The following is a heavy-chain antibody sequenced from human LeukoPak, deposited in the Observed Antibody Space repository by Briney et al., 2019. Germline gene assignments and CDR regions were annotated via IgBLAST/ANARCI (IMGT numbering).Heavy chain of an antibody. Sequence: SQTLSLTCTVSCVSISSGSYYWSWIRQPAGKGLEWIGRIYTSGSTNYNPSLKSRVTISVDTSKNLFFLKLSSVTAADTAVYYCARGVGYWGQGTLVTVSS. CDR2: IYTSGST. J-gene: IGHJ4*02. V-gene: IGHV4-61*02. CDR3: ARGVGY. CDR1: CVSISSGSYY.